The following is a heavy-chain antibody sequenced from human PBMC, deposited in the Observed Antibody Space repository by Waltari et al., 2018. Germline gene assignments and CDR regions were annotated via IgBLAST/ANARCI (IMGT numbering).Heavy chain of an antibody. CDR2: IIPILGTA. CDR3: ARESSSPWFPY. V-gene: IGHV1-69*12. Sequence: QVQLVQSGAEVKKPGSSVKVSCKASGGTFSSYAISWVRQAPGQGLEWMGGIIPILGTANDAQKFEGRVTITADESTRTAYMERSSRRSEDTAVYDGARESSSPWFPYWGQGTLVTVSS. J-gene: IGHJ4*02. D-gene: IGHD6-13*01. CDR1: GGTFSSYA.